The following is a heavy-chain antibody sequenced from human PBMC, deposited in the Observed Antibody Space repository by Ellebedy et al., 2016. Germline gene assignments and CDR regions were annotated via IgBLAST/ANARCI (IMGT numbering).Heavy chain of an antibody. CDR1: GGTFSSYA. CDR3: AGLESAGRAFGYYYYYYGMDV. CDR2: IIPIFGTA. D-gene: IGHD3-10*01. J-gene: IGHJ6*02. Sequence: ASVKVSCKASGGTFSSYAISWVRQAPGQGLEWMGGIIPIFGTANYAQKFQGRVTITADESTSTAYMELSSLRSEDTAVYYCAGLESAGRAFGYYYYYYGMDVWGQGTTVTVSS. V-gene: IGHV1-69*13.